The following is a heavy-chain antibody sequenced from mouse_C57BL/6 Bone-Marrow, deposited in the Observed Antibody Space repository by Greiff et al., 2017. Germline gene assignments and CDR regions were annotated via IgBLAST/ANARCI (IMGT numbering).Heavy chain of an antibody. CDR1: GYTFTSYW. Sequence: QVQLQQPGAELVKPGASVKMSCKASGYTFTSYWITWVKQRPGQGLEWIGDIYPGSGSTNYNEKFKSKATLTVDTSSRTAYMQLSSLTSADSAVYYCARDYDGSSYEYAMDYWGQGTSVTVSS. D-gene: IGHD1-1*01. V-gene: IGHV1-55*01. CDR2: IYPGSGST. CDR3: ARDYDGSSYEYAMDY. J-gene: IGHJ4*01.